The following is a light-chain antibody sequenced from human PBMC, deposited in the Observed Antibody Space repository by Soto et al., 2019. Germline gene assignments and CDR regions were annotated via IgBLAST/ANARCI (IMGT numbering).Light chain of an antibody. CDR2: DAS. CDR3: QQPYT. CDR1: QSVSSY. Sequence: EIVLTQSPATLPLSPGERATLSCRASQSVSSYLAWYQQKPGQAPRLLIYDASSRATGIPARFSGSGSGTDFSLTISSLEPEDFAVYYCQQPYTFGQGTKLEIK. V-gene: IGKV3-11*01. J-gene: IGKJ2*01.